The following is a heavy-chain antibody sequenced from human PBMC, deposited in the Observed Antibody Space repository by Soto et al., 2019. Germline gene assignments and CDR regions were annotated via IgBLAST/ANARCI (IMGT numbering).Heavy chain of an antibody. CDR1: GFTFTSYW. CDR3: ARDYYDSSGYYPRFDY. V-gene: IGHV3-7*04. D-gene: IGHD3-22*01. CDR2: IKQDGSEK. J-gene: IGHJ4*02. Sequence: GESLKISCAASGFTFTSYWMSWVRQAPGKGLEWVANIKQDGSEKYYVDSVKGRFTISRDNAKNSLYLQMNSLRAEDTAVYYCARDYYDSSGYYPRFDYWGQGTLVTVSS.